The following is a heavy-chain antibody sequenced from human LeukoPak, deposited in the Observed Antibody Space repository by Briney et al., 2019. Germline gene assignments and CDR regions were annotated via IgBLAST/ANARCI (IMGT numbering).Heavy chain of an antibody. CDR3: ARHLQRYGSEHSDAFDI. Sequence: SETLSLTCTVSGGSIRRYYWSWIRQPPGKGLEWIGYIYTSGSTNYKPSLKSRVTISLDTSKNHFSLKLSSVTAADTAVYYCARHLQRYGSEHSDAFDIWGQGTMVTVSS. CDR2: IYTSGST. CDR1: GGSIRRYY. V-gene: IGHV4-4*09. D-gene: IGHD3-10*01. J-gene: IGHJ3*02.